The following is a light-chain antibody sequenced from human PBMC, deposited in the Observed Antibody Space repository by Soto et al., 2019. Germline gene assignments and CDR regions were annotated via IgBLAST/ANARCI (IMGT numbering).Light chain of an antibody. CDR2: DAS. Sequence: EIVLTQSTATLSLSPGERATLSCRASQSVSSYLAWYQQKPGQAPRLLISDASNRATGIPARFSGSGSGTDFTLTISSLEPEDFAVYYCQQRSNCPPYTFGQGTKLEI. V-gene: IGKV3-11*01. CDR1: QSVSSY. CDR3: QQRSNCPPYT. J-gene: IGKJ2*01.